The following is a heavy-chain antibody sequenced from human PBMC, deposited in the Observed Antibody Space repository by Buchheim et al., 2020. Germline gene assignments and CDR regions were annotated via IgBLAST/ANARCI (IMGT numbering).Heavy chain of an antibody. D-gene: IGHD3-3*01. CDR3: ARDTIFGVVTTTIEYYYYGMDV. CDR1: GFTFSSYE. CDR2: ISSSGSTI. V-gene: IGHV3-48*03. J-gene: IGHJ6*02. Sequence: EVQLVESGGGLVQPGGSLRLSCAASGFTFSSYEMNWVRQAPGKGLEWVSNISSSGSTIYYADSVKGRFTIPRDTAKNSLDLQMNSLRAEDTAVYYCARDTIFGVVTTTIEYYYYGMDVWGQGTT.